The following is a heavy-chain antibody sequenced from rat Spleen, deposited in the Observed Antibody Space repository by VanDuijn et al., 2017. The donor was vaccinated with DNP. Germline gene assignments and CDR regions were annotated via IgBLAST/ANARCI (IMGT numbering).Heavy chain of an antibody. CDR3: VTHGSISSTSTGAMDV. D-gene: IGHD1-5*01. CDR1: GFTFRAYS. Sequence: EVQLFLSGGGLVQPGRSLPLSCAASGFTFRAYSMAWVRPAPKKGLEWVATIVSAGRGSYSGASVPGRFTISRDNAKSNLYRQMDNLRSEDTATYYCVTHGSISSTSTGAMDVWGQGTSVTVSS. V-gene: IGHV5S10*01. J-gene: IGHJ4*01. CDR2: IVSAGRGS.